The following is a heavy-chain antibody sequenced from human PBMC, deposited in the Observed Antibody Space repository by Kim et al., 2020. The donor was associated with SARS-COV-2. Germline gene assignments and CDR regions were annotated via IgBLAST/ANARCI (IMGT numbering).Heavy chain of an antibody. CDR1: GFTFSDYY. J-gene: IGHJ4*02. Sequence: GGSLRLSCAASGFTFSDYYMSWIRQAPGKGLEWVSYISSSSSYTNYADSVKGRFTISRDNAKNSLYLQMNSLRAEDTAVYYCARVGRQWLDAFDYWGQGTLVTVSS. CDR2: ISSSSSYT. CDR3: ARVGRQWLDAFDY. D-gene: IGHD6-19*01. V-gene: IGHV3-11*05.